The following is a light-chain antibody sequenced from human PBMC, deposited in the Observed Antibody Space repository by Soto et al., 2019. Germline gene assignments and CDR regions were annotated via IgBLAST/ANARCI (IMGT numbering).Light chain of an antibody. Sequence: DIQMTQSPSSLSVSVGDRVTITCQARQDISNYLNWYQQKPGKAPKLLIYDAANLETGVPSRFSGSGSGTDFTFTISSLQPEDIATYYCQQYDSLPQYTFGQGTKLEIK. V-gene: IGKV1-33*01. CDR1: QDISNY. CDR2: DAA. CDR3: QQYDSLPQYT. J-gene: IGKJ2*01.